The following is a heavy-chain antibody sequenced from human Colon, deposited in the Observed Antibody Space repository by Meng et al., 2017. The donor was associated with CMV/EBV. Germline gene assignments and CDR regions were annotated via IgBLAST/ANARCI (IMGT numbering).Heavy chain of an antibody. J-gene: IGHJ1*01. CDR1: GGSTSSYC. V-gene: IGHV4-59*01. Sequence: QLQGSGPGLVKPSGTLSLTCTVSGGSTSSYCWSWIRHPPGKGLEWIGYMCYSGDTNYNPSLRSRVTISGDTSKNQFSLKLNSVTAADTAVYYCALRGSAAGTFQHWGQGTLVTVSS. CDR2: MCYSGDT. CDR3: ALRGSAAGTFQH. D-gene: IGHD6-13*01.